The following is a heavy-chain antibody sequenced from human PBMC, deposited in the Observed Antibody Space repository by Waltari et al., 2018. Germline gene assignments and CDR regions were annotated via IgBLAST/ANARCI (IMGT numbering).Heavy chain of an antibody. CDR1: GFTFSSYG. CDR3: AKAGFAYSSSCPLEG. Sequence: QVQLVESGGGVVQPGRSLRLSCAASGFTFSSYGMHWVRQAPGKGLEWVAVIWYDGSNKYYADSVKGRFTISRDNSKNTLYLQMNSLRAEDTAVYYCAKAGFAYSSSCPLEGWGQGTLVTVSS. D-gene: IGHD6-13*01. CDR2: IWYDGSNK. V-gene: IGHV3-33*06. J-gene: IGHJ4*02.